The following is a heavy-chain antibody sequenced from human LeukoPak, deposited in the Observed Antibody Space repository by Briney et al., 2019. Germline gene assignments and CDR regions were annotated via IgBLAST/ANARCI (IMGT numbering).Heavy chain of an antibody. J-gene: IGHJ4*02. CDR1: GFTFSSYS. D-gene: IGHD6-13*01. CDR3: ARIYSSSDLDY. V-gene: IGHV3-48*01. Sequence: PGGSLRLSCAASGFTFSSYSMNWVRQAPGKGLEWVSYISSSSSTIYYADSVKGRFTISRDNAKNSLYLQMNSLRAEDTAVYYCARIYSSSDLDYWGQGTLVTVSS. CDR2: ISSSSSTI.